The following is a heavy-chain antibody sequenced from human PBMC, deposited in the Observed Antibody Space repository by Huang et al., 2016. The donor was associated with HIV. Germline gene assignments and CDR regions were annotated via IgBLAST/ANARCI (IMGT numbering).Heavy chain of an antibody. CDR1: GYTFSNYD. D-gene: IGHD2-15*01. CDR3: ATLPPVNYGRSGGRVRDY. V-gene: IGHV1-8*01. Sequence: QVQLVQSGAEVKKPGASVKVSCKASGYTFSNYDINWVRQAPGQGLEWMGGMNPIRGNTGDARKFQGRVTMTRSTSISTAYMELSRLRFEDTAVYYCATLPPVNYGRSGGRVRDYWGQGSLVTVSS. J-gene: IGHJ4*02. CDR2: MNPIRGNT.